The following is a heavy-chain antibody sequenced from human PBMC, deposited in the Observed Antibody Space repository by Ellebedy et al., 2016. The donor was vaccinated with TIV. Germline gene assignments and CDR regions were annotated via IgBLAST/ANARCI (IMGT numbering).Heavy chain of an antibody. D-gene: IGHD5-12*01. CDR2: INKDGSVK. V-gene: IGHV3-7*03. J-gene: IGHJ4*02. CDR3: ARDPNSPGDTGYGDY. Sequence: PGGSLRLSCAASGFTVSDHWLTWVRQAPGKGLRWVANINKDGSVKLYEDSVKGRFSISRYYANNSLYLQMNSLRAEDTAVYYCARDPNSPGDTGYGDYWGQGVVVTVST. CDR1: GFTVSDHW.